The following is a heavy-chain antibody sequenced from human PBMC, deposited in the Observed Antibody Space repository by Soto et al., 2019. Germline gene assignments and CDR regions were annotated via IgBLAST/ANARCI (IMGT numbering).Heavy chain of an antibody. V-gene: IGHV1-69*06. D-gene: IGHD3-22*01. CDR1: GGSFSSYA. Sequence: SVKFSFKASGGSFSSYASSWLRQAPRQGLEWMGVIIPIFGTANYAQKFQGRVTITADKSTSTAYMELSSLRSEDTAVYYCARDGQYDSGGYYSPFDHWGQGTLVTVSS. CDR3: ARDGQYDSGGYYSPFDH. CDR2: IIPIFGTA. J-gene: IGHJ4*02.